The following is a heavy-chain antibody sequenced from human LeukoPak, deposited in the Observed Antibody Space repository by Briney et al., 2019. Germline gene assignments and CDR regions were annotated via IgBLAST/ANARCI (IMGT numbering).Heavy chain of an antibody. J-gene: IGHJ5*02. CDR1: GFTISNYW. V-gene: IGHV3-74*01. D-gene: IGHD3-10*01. CDR2: IHPDGSST. Sequence: HPGGSLRLSCVGSGFTISNYWMHWVRQAPGTGLVWVSRIHPDGSSTNYADSVKGRFTISRDNAKNTLYLQMNSLRAEDTAVYYCARVRGESPRWFDPWGQGTLVTVSS. CDR3: ARVRGESPRWFDP.